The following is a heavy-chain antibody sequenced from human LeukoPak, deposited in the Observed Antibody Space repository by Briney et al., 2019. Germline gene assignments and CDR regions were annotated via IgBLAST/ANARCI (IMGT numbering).Heavy chain of an antibody. CDR3: ARSFGVIIPFDY. D-gene: IGHD3-3*01. Sequence: SETLSLTCTVSGGSISSYYWSWIRQPPGKGLEWIGSIYYSGSTYYNPSLKSRVTISVDTSKNQFSLKLSSVTAADTAVYYCARSFGVIIPFDYWGQGTLVTVSS. V-gene: IGHV4-39*01. J-gene: IGHJ4*02. CDR1: GGSISSYY. CDR2: IYYSGST.